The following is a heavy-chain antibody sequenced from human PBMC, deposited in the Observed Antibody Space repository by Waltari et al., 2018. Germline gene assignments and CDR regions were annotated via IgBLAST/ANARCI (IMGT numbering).Heavy chain of an antibody. CDR3: ATDFRKSSYS. J-gene: IGHJ4*02. CDR2: INNNDGGT. D-gene: IGHD2-21*01. V-gene: IGHV3-64*07. Sequence: QLLQSGGGLVPPGGSLRLSCAASGPPFDSYTMHWVRQSPGKGLQYVSTINNNDGGTHYADSVKGRFSVSRDNSRNKVFLQMGGLRLEDTAVYYCATDFRKSSYSWGQGTLVIVSS. CDR1: GPPFDSYT.